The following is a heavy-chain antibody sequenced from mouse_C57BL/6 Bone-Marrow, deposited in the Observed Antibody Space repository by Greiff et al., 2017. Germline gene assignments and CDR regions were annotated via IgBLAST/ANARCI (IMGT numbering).Heavy chain of an antibody. CDR2: IYPGYGDT. CDR3: ARGSNWYYFAY. V-gene: IGHV1-82*01. CDR1: GYAFSSAW. Sequence: QVQLKQSGPELVKPGASVKISCTASGYAFSSAWMNWVKQRPGKGLEWIGRIYPGYGDTNYAGKFKGKATLTADKSSSTAYMQLSSLTSEDSAVYFCARGSNWYYFAYWGQGTTLTVSS. D-gene: IGHD2-5*01. J-gene: IGHJ2*01.